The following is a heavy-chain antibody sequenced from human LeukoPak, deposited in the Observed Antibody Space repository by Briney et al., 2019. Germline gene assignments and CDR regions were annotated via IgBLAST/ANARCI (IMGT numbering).Heavy chain of an antibody. CDR1: EFTFSNYA. D-gene: IGHD6-6*01. CDR3: VKGGYSSPSYNWFDP. J-gene: IGHJ5*02. CDR2: ISSYGEST. Sequence: GGSLRLSCSASEFTFSNYAMHWVRQAPGKGLEFVSAISSYGESTYYADSVKVRFTISRDNSNNTLYLQMSSLRTDDTAVYYCVKGGYSSPSYNWFDPWGQGTLVTVSS. V-gene: IGHV3-64D*09.